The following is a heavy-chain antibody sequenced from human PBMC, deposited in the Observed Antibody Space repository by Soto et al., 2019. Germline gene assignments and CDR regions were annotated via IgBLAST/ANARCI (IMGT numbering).Heavy chain of an antibody. CDR1: GFTYTRYS. Sequence: VGSLRLSCAASGFTYTRYSMNWVRQAPGKGLEWVSSISSTTNYIYYGDSMKGRFTISRDNAKNSLYLEMNSLRAEDTAVYYCARESEDLTSNFDYWGQGTLVTVSS. CDR3: ARESEDLTSNFDY. CDR2: ISSTTNYI. V-gene: IGHV3-21*06. J-gene: IGHJ4*02.